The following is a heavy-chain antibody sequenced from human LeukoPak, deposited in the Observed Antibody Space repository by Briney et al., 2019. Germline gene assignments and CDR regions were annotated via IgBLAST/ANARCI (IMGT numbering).Heavy chain of an antibody. J-gene: IGHJ4*02. D-gene: IGHD4-17*01. Sequence: QSGGSLRLSCAASGFTFSSYAMSWVRQAPGKGLEWVSAISGSGGGTYYADSVKGRFTMSRDNSKNTLYLQMNSLRAEDTAVYYCAKGTQPSDYGAHFDYWGQGTLVTVSS. CDR1: GFTFSSYA. V-gene: IGHV3-23*01. CDR2: ISGSGGGT. CDR3: AKGTQPSDYGAHFDY.